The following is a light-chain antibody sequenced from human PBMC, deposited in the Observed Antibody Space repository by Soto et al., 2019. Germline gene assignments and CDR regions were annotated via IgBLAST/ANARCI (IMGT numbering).Light chain of an antibody. J-gene: IGKJ5*01. CDR1: QSVSSSY. CDR2: GAS. CDR3: QHLNSYPIT. Sequence: EIVRTQYPDTLSLAPWERATLACRASQSVSSSYLAWYQQKPGQAPRLLIYGASSRATGIPDRFSGSGSGTEFTLTIGSLQSEDFATYYCQHLNSYPITFGQGTRLEIK. V-gene: IGKV3D-15*01.